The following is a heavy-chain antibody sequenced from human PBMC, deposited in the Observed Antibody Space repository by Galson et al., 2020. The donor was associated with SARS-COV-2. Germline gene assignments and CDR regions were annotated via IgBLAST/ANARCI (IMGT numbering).Heavy chain of an antibody. J-gene: IGHJ6*02. V-gene: IGHV1-69*02. D-gene: IGHD2-2*01. CDR3: ASHCSSTSCYGGDYYYGMDV. Sequence: SVKVSCKAPGGTFSSYTISWVRQAPGQGLEWMGRIIPILGIANYAQKFQGRVTITADKSTSTAYMELSSLRSEDTAVYYCASHCSSTSCYGGDYYYGMDVWGQGTTVTVSS. CDR1: GGTFSSYT. CDR2: IIPILGIA.